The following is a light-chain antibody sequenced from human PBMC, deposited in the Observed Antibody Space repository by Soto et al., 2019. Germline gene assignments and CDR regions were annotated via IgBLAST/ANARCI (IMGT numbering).Light chain of an antibody. Sequence: QSVLTQPPSASGTPGQRVTISCSGSSSNIGSNTVSWYQHLPGTAPKLLIYTNTKRPAGVPDRFSGSKSGTSASLAISGLQSEDEADYYCAAWDDSLNGYWVFGGGTKLTVL. CDR1: SSNIGSNT. J-gene: IGLJ3*02. CDR2: TNT. V-gene: IGLV1-44*01. CDR3: AAWDDSLNGYWV.